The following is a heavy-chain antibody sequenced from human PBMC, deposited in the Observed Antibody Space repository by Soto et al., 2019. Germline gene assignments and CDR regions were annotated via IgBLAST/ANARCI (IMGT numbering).Heavy chain of an antibody. Sequence: QLQLQESGPGLVKPSETLSLTCTVSGGSISSSSYYWGWIRQPPGKGLEWIGSIYYSGSTYYNPSLKSRVTLSVDTSKNQFSLKLSSVTAADTAVYYCATPMGQDYDSSGYYYSDAFDLWGQGTMVTVSS. J-gene: IGHJ3*01. CDR1: GGSISSSSYY. V-gene: IGHV4-39*01. CDR2: IYYSGST. D-gene: IGHD3-22*01. CDR3: ATPMGQDYDSSGYYYSDAFDL.